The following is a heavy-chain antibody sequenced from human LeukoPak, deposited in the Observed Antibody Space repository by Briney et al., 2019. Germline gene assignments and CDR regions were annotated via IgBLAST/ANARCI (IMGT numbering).Heavy chain of an antibody. CDR3: ARGGYSSGWSNMDV. CDR1: GFTFSSYW. V-gene: IGHV3-74*01. J-gene: IGHJ6*02. D-gene: IGHD6-19*01. Sequence: GGSLRLSCAASGFTFSSYWMHWVRQAPGKGLVWVSRINSDGSSTSYADSVKGRFTISRDNAKNTLNLQLNSLRAEDTAVYCCARGGYSSGWSNMDVWGQGTTVTVSS. CDR2: INSDGSST.